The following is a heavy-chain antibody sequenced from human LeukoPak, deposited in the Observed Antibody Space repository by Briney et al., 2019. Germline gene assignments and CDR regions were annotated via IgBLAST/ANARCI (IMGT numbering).Heavy chain of an antibody. CDR1: GYSFTSYW. V-gene: IGHV5-51*01. CDR2: IYPGDSDT. Sequence: GESLKISCKGSGYSFTSYWIGWVRQMPGKGLEWMGIIYPGDSDTRYSPSFQGQVTISADKSISTAYLQWSSLKASDTAMYYCARLKYCSGGSCYPYYFDYWGQGTLVTVSS. J-gene: IGHJ4*02. D-gene: IGHD2-15*01. CDR3: ARLKYCSGGSCYPYYFDY.